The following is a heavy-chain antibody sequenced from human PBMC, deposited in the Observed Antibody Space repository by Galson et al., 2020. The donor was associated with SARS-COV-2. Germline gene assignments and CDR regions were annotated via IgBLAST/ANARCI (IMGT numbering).Heavy chain of an antibody. J-gene: IGHJ4*02. D-gene: IGHD6-19*01. CDR2: ISSTSNHI. Sequence: AGGSLRLSCAASGFTFSINTMNWVRKAPGKGLEWVASISSTSNHIYYADSVKGRFTISRDNAENSGYLQMNSLRAEDTAVYYCARGGVAVAGTTLNIDYWGQGALVTDSS. CDR3: ARGGVAVAGTTLNIDY. CDR1: GFTFSINT. V-gene: IGHV3-21*01.